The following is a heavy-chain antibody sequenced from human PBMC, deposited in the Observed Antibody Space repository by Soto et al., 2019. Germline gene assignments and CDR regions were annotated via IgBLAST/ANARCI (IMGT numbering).Heavy chain of an antibody. CDR1: GFNFRTYG. CDR2: ISKDGSHS. V-gene: IGHV3-30*03. D-gene: IGHD4-17*01. Sequence: QVQLVESGGGVVQSGRSLRLSCAASGFNFRTYGIHWVRQAPGKGLEWVALISKDGSHSYYAHSVKGRFTTSRDNSQNKAFLQVNSLRADDTAVYFCARGTDYADLGNAEYFHPWGQGTLVTVSS. CDR3: ARGTDYADLGNAEYFHP. J-gene: IGHJ1*01.